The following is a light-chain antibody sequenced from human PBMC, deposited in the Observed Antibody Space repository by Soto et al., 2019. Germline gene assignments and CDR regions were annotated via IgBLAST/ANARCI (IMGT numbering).Light chain of an antibody. V-gene: IGLV2-14*03. Sequence: QSVLTQPASVSGSPGQSITISCAGTTSDVGAYNYVSWYQQHPGKAPKLMIYDVTNRPSGVSNRFSGSKSGNTASLTISGLQAEDEADYYCNSYTHSNTPALFGGGTKLTVL. J-gene: IGLJ2*01. CDR1: TSDVGAYNY. CDR3: NSYTHSNTPAL. CDR2: DVT.